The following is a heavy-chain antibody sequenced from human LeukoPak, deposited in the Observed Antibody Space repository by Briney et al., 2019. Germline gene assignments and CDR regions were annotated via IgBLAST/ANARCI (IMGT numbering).Heavy chain of an antibody. CDR1: GGTFSSYA. CDR3: ARVPPVDSSSWVYYYYMDA. CDR2: IIPIFGTA. Sequence: SVKVSCKASGGTFSSYAISWVRQAPGQGLEWMGGIIPIFGTANYAQKFQGRVTITTDESTSTAYMELSSLRSEDTAVYYCARVPPVDSSSWVYYYYMDAWGKGTTVTVSS. J-gene: IGHJ6*03. D-gene: IGHD6-13*01. V-gene: IGHV1-69*05.